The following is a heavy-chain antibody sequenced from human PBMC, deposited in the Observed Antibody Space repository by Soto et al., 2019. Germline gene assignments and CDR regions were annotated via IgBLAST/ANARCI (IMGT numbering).Heavy chain of an antibody. J-gene: IGHJ5*02. Sequence: PSDTLSLTCTVSGGPISHYYWSWIRQSPGKGLEWIGYAYYSGSTDYNPSLKSRVTMSVDTSKNQVSLKLNSVTTADTAVYYCARDRSTYGGGGTGEVKENWFDPWGPGTLVTVSS. D-gene: IGHD2-8*01. CDR2: AYYSGST. CDR3: ARDRSTYGGGGTGEVKENWFDP. V-gene: IGHV4-59*01. CDR1: GGPISHYY.